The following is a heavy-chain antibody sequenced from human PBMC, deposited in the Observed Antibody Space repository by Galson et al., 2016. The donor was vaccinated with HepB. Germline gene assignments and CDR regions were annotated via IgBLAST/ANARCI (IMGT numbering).Heavy chain of an antibody. J-gene: IGHJ4*02. CDR3: ARGYPWWAYCGGDCPLYFDY. CDR1: GGSTSPFF. V-gene: IGHV4-59*01. D-gene: IGHD2-21*02. Sequence: ETLSLTCTVSGGSTSPFFWSWIRQPPGKGLEWVGYVYYSGSTKYNPSLKSRVTISVDTSKKQFSLNLKSVTAADTAVYYCARGYPWWAYCGGDCPLYFDYWSLGILVTVSS. CDR2: VYYSGST.